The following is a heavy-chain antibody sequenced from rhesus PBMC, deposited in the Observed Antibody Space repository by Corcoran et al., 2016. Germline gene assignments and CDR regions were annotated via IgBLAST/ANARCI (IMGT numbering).Heavy chain of an antibody. CDR1: GFSLRTSGMG. CDR3: ARIGSSNYGTFDY. CDR2: IYWDDDK. D-gene: IGHD4-23*01. Sequence: QVTLKESGPALVKPTQTLTLTCPFSGFSLRTSGMGVGWIRQPPGKTLEWLAHIYWDDDKRYSTSLKSRLTISKDTSKNQVVLTMTNMDPVDTATYYCARIGSSNYGTFDYWGQGVLVTVSS. J-gene: IGHJ4*01. V-gene: IGHV2-1*01.